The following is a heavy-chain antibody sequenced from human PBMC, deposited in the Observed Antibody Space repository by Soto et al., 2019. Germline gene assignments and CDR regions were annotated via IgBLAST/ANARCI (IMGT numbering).Heavy chain of an antibody. D-gene: IGHD4-17*01. Sequence: PXETLSLTFAVYGWSFSGYYWSWIRQPPGKGLEWIGEINHSGSTNYNPSLKSRVTISVDTSKNQFSLKLSSVTAADTAVYYCARGDYGDSLDYWGQGTLVTVSS. CDR2: INHSGST. V-gene: IGHV4-34*01. CDR1: GWSFSGYY. CDR3: ARGDYGDSLDY. J-gene: IGHJ4*02.